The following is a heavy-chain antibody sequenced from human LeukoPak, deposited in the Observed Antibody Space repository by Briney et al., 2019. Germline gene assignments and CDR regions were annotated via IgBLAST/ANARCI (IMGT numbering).Heavy chain of an antibody. CDR2: IYPGDSDT. J-gene: IGHJ2*01. Sequence: RGASLQISCKGSGYSFTNYWICCVRQLPGKGLEWMGIIYPGDSDTKYSPSFQGQVTISADKSISTAYLQWSSLKASDTAMYYCAGRKGYCTDDVCYAYWYFDLWGRGTLVTVSS. V-gene: IGHV5-51*01. CDR1: GYSFTNYW. D-gene: IGHD2-8*01. CDR3: AGRKGYCTDDVCYAYWYFDL.